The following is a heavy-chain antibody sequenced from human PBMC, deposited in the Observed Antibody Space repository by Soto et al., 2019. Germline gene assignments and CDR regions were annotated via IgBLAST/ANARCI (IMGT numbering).Heavy chain of an antibody. D-gene: IGHD2-2*01. CDR2: TSYGGANK. J-gene: IGHJ4*02. CDR1: GFTFSSHA. Sequence: QVRLGESGGGVVQPGRSLRLSCAVSGFTFSSHAMHWVRQAPGRGLEWVAVTSYGGANKYYIDSVKGRFTISRDNSKNTLFLQMDSLRPEDTALYYCARGPRSCSSTTCYPVDFWGRGTRVTVSS. V-gene: IGHV3-30*03. CDR3: ARGPRSCSSTTCYPVDF.